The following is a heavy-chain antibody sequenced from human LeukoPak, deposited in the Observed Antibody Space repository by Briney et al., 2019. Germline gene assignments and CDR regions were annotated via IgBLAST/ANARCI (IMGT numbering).Heavy chain of an antibody. CDR3: GKDVKFNRLNYFDY. CDR2: ISWNSGSI. V-gene: IGHV3-9*01. CDR1: GFTFDDYA. D-gene: IGHD6-25*01. J-gene: IGHJ4*02. Sequence: GRSLRLSCAASGFTFDDYAMHWVRQAPGKGLEGVSGISWNSGSIGYADSVKGRFTISRDNAKNSLYLQMKSLRAEDTALYYCGKDVKFNRLNYFDYWGQGTLVTVSS.